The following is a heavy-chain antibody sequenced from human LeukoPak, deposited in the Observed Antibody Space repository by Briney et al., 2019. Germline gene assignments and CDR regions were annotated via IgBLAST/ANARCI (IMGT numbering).Heavy chain of an antibody. CDR1: GYTFTSYY. V-gene: IGHV1-46*01. Sequence: ASVKVSCKASGYTFTSYYMHWVRQAPGQGLGWMGIIKPSGGSTSYAQNFQGRVTMTTDTSTSTAYMELRGLRSDDTAVYYCARAGAYIYGFDYWGQGTLVTVSS. J-gene: IGHJ4*02. D-gene: IGHD5-18*01. CDR2: IKPSGGST. CDR3: ARAGAYIYGFDY.